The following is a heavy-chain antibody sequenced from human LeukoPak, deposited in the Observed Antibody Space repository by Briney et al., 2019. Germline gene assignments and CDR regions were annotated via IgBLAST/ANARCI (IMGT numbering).Heavy chain of an antibody. D-gene: IGHD6-13*01. V-gene: IGHV1-18*04. CDR1: GYTFTSYD. CDR3: ARASSGSSLSNDY. J-gene: IGHJ4*02. CDR2: ISAYNGNT. Sequence: ASVKVSCKASGYTFTSYDITWVRQAPGQGLEWMGWISAYNGNTNYAQNLQGRVSMTTDTSTNTAYMELRSLRSDDTAVYYCARASSGSSLSNDYWGQGTLVTVSS.